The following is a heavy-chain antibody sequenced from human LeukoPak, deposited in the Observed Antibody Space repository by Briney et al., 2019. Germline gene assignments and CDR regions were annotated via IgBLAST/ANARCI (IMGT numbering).Heavy chain of an antibody. CDR1: GFTFSSYG. J-gene: IGHJ6*03. Sequence: GGSLRLSCVASGFTFSSYGMHWVRQAPGKGLEWVSVISDNGGYIYYADSVKGRFTISRDNSKNTLYLQMNSLRAEDTAIYYCAKEYAGSHNYYYYMDVWGKGTTVTVSS. CDR2: ISDNGGYI. CDR3: AKEYAGSHNYYYYMDV. V-gene: IGHV3-23*01.